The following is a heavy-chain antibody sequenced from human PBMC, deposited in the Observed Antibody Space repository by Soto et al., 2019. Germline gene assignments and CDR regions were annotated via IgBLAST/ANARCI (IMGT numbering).Heavy chain of an antibody. CDR3: AKERYCSGGSCSAPWFQQ. D-gene: IGHD2-15*01. CDR2: ISGSGGST. Sequence: PGGSLRLSCAASGFTFSSYAMSWVRQAPGKGLEWVSAISGSGGSTYYADSVKGRFTISRDNSKNTLYLQMNSLRAEDTAVYYCAKERYCSGGSCSAPWFQQWGQDTLVTVSS. CDR1: GFTFSSYA. V-gene: IGHV3-23*01. J-gene: IGHJ1*01.